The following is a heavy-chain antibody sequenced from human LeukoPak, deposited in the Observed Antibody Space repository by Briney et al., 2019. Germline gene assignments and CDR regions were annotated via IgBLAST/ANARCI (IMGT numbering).Heavy chain of an antibody. CDR3: ARVVAAVGSYYFDC. J-gene: IGHJ4*02. CDR2: IRNKPKSYTT. CDR1: GFTISSNY. V-gene: IGHV3-72*01. D-gene: IGHD6-13*01. Sequence: PGGSLRLSCAASGFTISSNYMSWVRQAPGKGLEWVGRIRNKPKSYTTEYAASVKGRFTISRDDSKNSLYLQMNSLKTEDTAVYYCARVVAAVGSYYFDCWGQGTLVTVSS.